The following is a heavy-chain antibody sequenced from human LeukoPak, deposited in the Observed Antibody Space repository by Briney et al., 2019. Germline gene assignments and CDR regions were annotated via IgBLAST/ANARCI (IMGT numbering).Heavy chain of an antibody. V-gene: IGHV1-2*02. Sequence: EASVKVSCKASGYTFTGYYMHWVRQAPGQGLEWMGWINPNSGGTNYAQKFQGRVTMTRDTSISTAYMELSRLRSDDTAVYYCARVFSSSWYIVSFDYWGQGTLVTVSS. J-gene: IGHJ4*02. D-gene: IGHD6-13*01. CDR1: GYTFTGYY. CDR2: INPNSGGT. CDR3: ARVFSSSWYIVSFDY.